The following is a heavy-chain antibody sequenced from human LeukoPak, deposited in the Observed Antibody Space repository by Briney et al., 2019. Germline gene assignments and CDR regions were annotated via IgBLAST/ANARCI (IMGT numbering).Heavy chain of an antibody. Sequence: SETLSLTCTVSGGSVSSNIYYWNWVRQPPGKGLEWIGYIYYSGSTNYNPSLKSRVAISVDTSKNQFSLKLTSLTAADTAVYYCAREDSSGYLGYWGQGTLVTVSS. CDR3: AREDSSGYLGY. CDR1: GGSVSSNIYY. J-gene: IGHJ4*02. CDR2: IYYSGST. D-gene: IGHD3-22*01. V-gene: IGHV4-61*01.